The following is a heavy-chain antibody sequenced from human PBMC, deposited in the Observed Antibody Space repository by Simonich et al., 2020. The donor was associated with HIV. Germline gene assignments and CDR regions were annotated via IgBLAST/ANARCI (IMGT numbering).Heavy chain of an antibody. CDR1: GWSFSCYY. CDR2: INHRGST. V-gene: IGHV4-34*01. D-gene: IGHD3-22*01. J-gene: IGHJ4*02. CDR3: ARGVDLYDSSPRGFDY. Sequence: QVQLQQWGAGLLKPSETLSLTCAVYGWSFSCYYWHWIRQPPGKGLEWIGEINHRGSTNHNPSLMSRVTISVDTSKNQFSLKLSAVTAADTAVYYCARGVDLYDSSPRGFDYWAQGTLVTVSS.